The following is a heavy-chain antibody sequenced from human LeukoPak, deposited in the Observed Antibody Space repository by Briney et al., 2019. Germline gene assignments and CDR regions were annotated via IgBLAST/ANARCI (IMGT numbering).Heavy chain of an antibody. J-gene: IGHJ5*02. CDR1: GGSISSGGYY. CDR2: IYYSGST. V-gene: IGHV4-31*03. Sequence: SQTLSLTCTVSGGSISSGGYYRSWIRQHPGKGLEWIGYIYYSGSTYYNPSLKSRVTISVDTSKNQFSLKLSSVTAADTAVYYCAILTDYYDSSGYGWFDPWGQGTLVTVSS. CDR3: AILTDYYDSSGYGWFDP. D-gene: IGHD3-22*01.